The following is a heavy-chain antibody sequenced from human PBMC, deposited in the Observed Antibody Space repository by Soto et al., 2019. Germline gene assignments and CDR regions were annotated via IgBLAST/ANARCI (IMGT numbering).Heavy chain of an antibody. J-gene: IGHJ4*02. D-gene: IGHD3-16*01. CDR3: VEEGGAGTGF. CDR2: INQDGSSA. V-gene: IGHV3-74*01. Sequence: VPLVESGGGLVQPGGSLRLSCATSGFDFNIYWMHWARQVPGKGLEWLSRINQDGSSAGYADSVRGRFTISRDNAKKTAYLQMNSLRVEDTAVYYCVEEGGAGTGFWGQGTLVTVSS. CDR1: GFDFNIYW.